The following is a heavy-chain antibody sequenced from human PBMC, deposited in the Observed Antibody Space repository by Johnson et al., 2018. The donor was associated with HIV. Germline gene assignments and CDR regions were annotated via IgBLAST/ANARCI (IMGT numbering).Heavy chain of an antibody. CDR2: ISYDGSNK. CDR3: AGVLTTRGAFDI. D-gene: IGHD3-9*01. Sequence: QMQLVESGGGVVQPGRSLRLSCAGSGFTFSSFAIHWVRQAPGKGLEWVAVISYDGSNKSYADYVTDRLPITRDNSKNTLYLQMNSLRAEDTAVYYCAGVLTTRGAFDIWGQGTMVTVSS. CDR1: GFTFSSFA. J-gene: IGHJ3*02. V-gene: IGHV3-30-3*01.